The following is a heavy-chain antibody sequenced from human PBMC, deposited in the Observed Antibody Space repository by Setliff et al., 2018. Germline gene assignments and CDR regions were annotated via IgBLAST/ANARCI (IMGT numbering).Heavy chain of an antibody. CDR2: INPDTGYS. D-gene: IGHD6-13*01. Sequence: ASVKVSCKASGYTFTGPYMHWVRQAPGQGLEWMGWINPDTGYSKYAQKFQGRVTLTRDTSLTTAYMELRSPTSDDTAVYYCATQTAAYYFDYWGQGALVTVSS. CDR1: GYTFTGPY. J-gene: IGHJ4*02. V-gene: IGHV1-2*02. CDR3: ATQTAAYYFDY.